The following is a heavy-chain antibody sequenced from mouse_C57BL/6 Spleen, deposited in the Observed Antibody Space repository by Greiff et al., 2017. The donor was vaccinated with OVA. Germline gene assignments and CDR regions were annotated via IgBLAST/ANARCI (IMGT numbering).Heavy chain of an antibody. Sequence: QVTLKESGPGILQPSQTLSLTCSFSGFSLSTFGMGVGWIRQPSGKGLEWLAHIWWDDDKYYNPALKSRLTLSKDTSKNQVFLKSANVDTADTATYYCARTYYGSSGSWYFDVWGTGTTVTVSS. J-gene: IGHJ1*03. CDR2: IWWDDDK. D-gene: IGHD1-1*01. V-gene: IGHV8-8*01. CDR1: GFSLSTFGMG. CDR3: ARTYYGSSGSWYFDV.